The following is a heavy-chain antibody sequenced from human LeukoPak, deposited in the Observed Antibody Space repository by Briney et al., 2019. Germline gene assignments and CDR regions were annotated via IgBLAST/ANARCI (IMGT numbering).Heavy chain of an antibody. CDR2: ISYDGSNK. CDR3: ARDQLAYSGYDTLFDY. J-gene: IGHJ4*02. Sequence: PGGSLRLTCAASGFTFSSYAIHWVRQAPGKGLEWVAVISYDGSNKYYAESVKGRFTISRDNSKNTLYLQLNSLRPDDTAVYHCARDQLAYSGYDTLFDYWGQGTLVTVSS. D-gene: IGHD5-12*01. CDR1: GFTFSSYA. V-gene: IGHV3-30*04.